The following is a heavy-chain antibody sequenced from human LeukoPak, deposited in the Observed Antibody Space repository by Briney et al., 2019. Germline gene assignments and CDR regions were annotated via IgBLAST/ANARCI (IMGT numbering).Heavy chain of an antibody. V-gene: IGHV4-61*02. J-gene: IGHJ5*02. CDR1: GVSISSGSYY. D-gene: IGHD4-17*01. CDR3: ARDSAVTTLGNWFDP. CDR2: IYTSGST. Sequence: SQTLSLTCTVSGVSISSGSYYWSWIRQPAGKGLEWTGRIYTSGSTNYNPSLKSRVTISVDTSKNQFSLKLSSVTAADTAVYYCARDSAVTTLGNWFDPWGQGTLVTVSS.